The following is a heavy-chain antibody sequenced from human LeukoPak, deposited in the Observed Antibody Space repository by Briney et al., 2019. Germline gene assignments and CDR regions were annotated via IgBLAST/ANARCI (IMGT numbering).Heavy chain of an antibody. V-gene: IGHV4-4*09. D-gene: IGHD2-2*01. J-gene: IGHJ3*02. CDR2: IYTSGST. CDR1: GSISGYY. CDR3: ARQNCTSASCLTKNAFDI. Sequence: PSETLSLTCTVSGSISGYYWSWIRQPPGKGLEWIGYIYTSGSTNYNPSLESRVTISVDTSKNQFSLDLSSVTAADMAVYYCARQNCTSASCLTKNAFDIWGQGTMVTVSS.